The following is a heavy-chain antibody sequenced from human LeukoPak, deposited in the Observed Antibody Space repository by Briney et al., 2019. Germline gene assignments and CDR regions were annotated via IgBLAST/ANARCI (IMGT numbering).Heavy chain of an antibody. Sequence: PGGSLRLSCAASGFTFSSYSMNWVGQAPGKGLEWVSSISSSSSYIYYADSVKGRFTISRDNAKNSLYLQMNSLRAEDTAVYYCARALPSPLYSGSYADAFDIWGQGTMVTVSS. D-gene: IGHD1-26*01. J-gene: IGHJ3*02. CDR2: ISSSSSYI. CDR1: GFTFSSYS. V-gene: IGHV3-21*01. CDR3: ARALPSPLYSGSYADAFDI.